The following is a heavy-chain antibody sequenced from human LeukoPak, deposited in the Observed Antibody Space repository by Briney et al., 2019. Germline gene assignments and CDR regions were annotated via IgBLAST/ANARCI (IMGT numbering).Heavy chain of an antibody. Sequence: GGSLRLSCAASGFTFSDYYMSWIRQAPGKGLEWVSYISSSGSPIVYADSVKGRFTISRDHAKNSLYLQMNSLRAEDTAVYYCARGPSYHDYVWGTTRFDPWGQGTLVTRSP. J-gene: IGHJ5*02. CDR3: ARGPSYHDYVWGTTRFDP. V-gene: IGHV3-11*01. CDR1: GFTFSDYY. D-gene: IGHD3-16*01. CDR2: ISSSGSPI.